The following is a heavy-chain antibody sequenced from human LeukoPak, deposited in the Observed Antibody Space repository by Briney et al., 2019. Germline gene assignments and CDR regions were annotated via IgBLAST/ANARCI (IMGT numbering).Heavy chain of an antibody. Sequence: PGGSLRLSCAASGFTFSSYAMSWVRQAPGKGLEWVSAISGSGGSTYYADSVKGRFTISRDNSKNTLYLQMNSLRAEDTAAYYCAKETGSYYNGRVDYWGQGTLVTVSS. CDR2: ISGSGGST. V-gene: IGHV3-23*01. CDR1: GFTFSSYA. J-gene: IGHJ4*02. CDR3: AKETGSYYNGRVDY. D-gene: IGHD3-10*01.